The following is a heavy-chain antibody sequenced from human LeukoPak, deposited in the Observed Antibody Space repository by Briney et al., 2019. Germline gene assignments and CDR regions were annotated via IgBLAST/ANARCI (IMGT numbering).Heavy chain of an antibody. D-gene: IGHD1-20*01. CDR1: GYSFTSYW. J-gene: IGHJ4*02. V-gene: IGHV5-51*01. CDR3: ARRGYNWNDSIYYFDY. Sequence: GESLKISCKGSGYSFTSYWIGWVRQMPGKGLEWMGIIYPGDSDTRYSPSFQGQVTISADKSISTAYLQWSSLKASDTAMYYCARRGYNWNDSIYYFDYWGQGTLVTASS. CDR2: IYPGDSDT.